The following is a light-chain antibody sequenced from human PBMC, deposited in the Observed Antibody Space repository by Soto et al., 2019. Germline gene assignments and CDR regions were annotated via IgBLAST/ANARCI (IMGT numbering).Light chain of an antibody. V-gene: IGKV3-11*01. CDR1: QSVSTY. J-gene: IGKJ5*01. CDR3: QQRSDWPPIT. Sequence: EVVLTQSPDTLSLSPGDRATLSCRASQSVSTYLAWYQQKPGQAPRLLIYDASNRATGIPARFSGSGSGTDFTLTISSLEPEDFAVYYCQQRSDWPPITFGQGKRLDI. CDR2: DAS.